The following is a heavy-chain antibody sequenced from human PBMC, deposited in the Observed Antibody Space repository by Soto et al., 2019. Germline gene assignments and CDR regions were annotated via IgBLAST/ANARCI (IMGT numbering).Heavy chain of an antibody. CDR3: VRDQQWLLPVPLNFDY. V-gene: IGHV1-18*01. J-gene: IGHJ4*02. D-gene: IGHD6-19*01. CDR1: GFTFSDYG. Sequence: RASVKVSCKASGFTFSDYGFSWVRQAPGRGLEWMGWISAFNGETNYTQKSEGRVAMTTDAATTTAYMELRSLTVDDTAVYYCVRDQQWLLPVPLNFDYWGQGTVVT. CDR2: ISAFNGET.